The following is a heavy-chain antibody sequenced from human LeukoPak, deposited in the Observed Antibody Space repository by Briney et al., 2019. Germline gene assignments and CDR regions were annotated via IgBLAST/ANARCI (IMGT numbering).Heavy chain of an antibody. CDR1: GGSISSYY. V-gene: IGHV4-59*12. J-gene: IGHJ3*02. Sequence: SETLSLTCTVSGGSISSYYWSWIRQPPGKGLEWIGYIYYSGSTNYNPSLKSRVTMSADTSKNQFSLKLSSVTAADTAVYYCARGPTAAFDIWGQGTMVTVSS. CDR2: IYYSGST. CDR3: ARGPTAAFDI.